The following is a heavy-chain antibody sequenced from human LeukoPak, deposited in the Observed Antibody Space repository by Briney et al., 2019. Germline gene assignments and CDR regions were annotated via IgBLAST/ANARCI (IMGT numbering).Heavy chain of an antibody. CDR2: LSGGGSSGVST. CDR3: ATYRQVLLPFES. CDR1: GFTFSSYA. Sequence: TGGSLRLSCAASGFTFSSYAMTWVRQAPGKGLDWVSGLSGGGSSGVSTYYADSVKGRFTISRDNSKNTLYLQMNSLRAEDTAIYYCATYRQVLLPFESWGQGTLVTVSS. D-gene: IGHD2-8*02. J-gene: IGHJ4*02. V-gene: IGHV3-23*01.